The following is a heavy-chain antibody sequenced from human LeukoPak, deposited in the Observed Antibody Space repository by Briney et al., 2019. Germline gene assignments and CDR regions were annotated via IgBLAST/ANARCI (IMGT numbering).Heavy chain of an antibody. CDR1: GGSISSSSYY. J-gene: IGHJ4*02. Sequence: AETLSLTCTVPGGSISSSSYYWGWIRQPPGKGLEWIRRIYYSGSTYYNPSLESRVTISVDTSKNQFSLKLSSVTAADTAVCYCARHLAHYYGSGSYYINFWGQGTLVTVSS. CDR3: ARHLAHYYGSGSYYINF. CDR2: IYYSGST. V-gene: IGHV4-39*01. D-gene: IGHD3-10*01.